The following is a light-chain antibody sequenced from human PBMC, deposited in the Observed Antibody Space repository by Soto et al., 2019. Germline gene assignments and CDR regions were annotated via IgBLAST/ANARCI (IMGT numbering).Light chain of an antibody. CDR1: SSDVGGYNY. Sequence: QSLLTQPTSASGSFGQSVTISCTGTSSDVGGYNYVSWYQQHPGKAPKLMIYEVSERPSGVPDRFSGSKSGNTASLTVSGLQADDEADYYCSSYSGTNYHYVFGTGTKVTVL. V-gene: IGLV2-8*01. CDR3: SSYSGTNYHYV. CDR2: EVS. J-gene: IGLJ1*01.